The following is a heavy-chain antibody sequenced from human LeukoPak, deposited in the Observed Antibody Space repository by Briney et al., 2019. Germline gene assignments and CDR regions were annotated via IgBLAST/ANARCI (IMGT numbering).Heavy chain of an antibody. CDR1: GGSISSYY. V-gene: IGHV4-59*08. CDR2: IYYSGST. CDR3: ARRQNCSGGSCYHNWFDP. D-gene: IGHD2-15*01. J-gene: IGHJ5*02. Sequence: SETLSLTCTVSGGSISSYYWSWIRQPPGKGLEWIGYIYYSGSTNYNPSLKSRVTISVDTSKNQLSLKLSSVTAADTAVYYCARRQNCSGGSCYHNWFDPWGQGTLVTVSS.